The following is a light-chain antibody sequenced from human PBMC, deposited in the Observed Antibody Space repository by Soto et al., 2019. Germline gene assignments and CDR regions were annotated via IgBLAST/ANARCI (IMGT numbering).Light chain of an antibody. J-gene: IGKJ1*01. CDR3: HQSYNGPRTFGQGT. V-gene: IGKV1-39*01. Sequence: DIQMTQSPSSLSASVGDRVTITCRARQSISTYLNWYKQKPGEDPKLLISAASFLQSGVPSRFSGRGSGTDFTLTITSLEPEDLATYYCHQSYNGPRTFGQGTFGRGTKVEI. CDR2: AAS. CDR1: QSISTY.